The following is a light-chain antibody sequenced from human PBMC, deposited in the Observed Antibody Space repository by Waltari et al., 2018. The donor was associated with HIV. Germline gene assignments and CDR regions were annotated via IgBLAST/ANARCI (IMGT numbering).Light chain of an antibody. J-gene: IGKJ1*01. CDR2: WAS. V-gene: IGKV4-1*01. CDR3: QQYYSNPWT. Sequence: DIVMTQSPDSLAVSLGERATINCKSSRTVLYSSNNKNYLGWDQQRPGQPPKLLIYWASTRESGVPDRFSGSGSGTDFTLTISSLQAEDVAVYYCQQYYSNPWTFGQGTKVEIK. CDR1: RTVLYSSNNKNY.